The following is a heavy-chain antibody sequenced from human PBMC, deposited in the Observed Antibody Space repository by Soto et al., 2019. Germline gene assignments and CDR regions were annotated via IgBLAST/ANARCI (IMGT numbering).Heavy chain of an antibody. J-gene: IGHJ5*02. D-gene: IGHD2-2*01. CDR2: VFYDGGT. CDR1: GASISSGSHY. CDR3: ARYHTGLNWFDP. V-gene: IGHV4-39*01. Sequence: SETLSLTCTVSGASISSGSHYWGWIRQPPGGGLEWVGSVFYDGGTFYNSSLTSRMSISVDTSKNQFSLRLSSVTAADTAVYYCARYHTGLNWFDPWGQGTLVTVS.